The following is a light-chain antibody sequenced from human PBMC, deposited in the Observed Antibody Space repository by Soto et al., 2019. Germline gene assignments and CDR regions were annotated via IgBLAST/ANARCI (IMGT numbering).Light chain of an antibody. Sequence: QSALTQPASVSGSPGQSIAISCTGTSSDVGKYSYVSWFQQYPCNAPKLMIYEVSNRPSGVSNRFSGSKSGNTASLTISGLQGEDSADYYCSSFTTSSTWVFGGGTKLTVL. V-gene: IGLV2-14*01. CDR2: EVS. CDR3: SSFTTSSTWV. CDR1: SSDVGKYSY. J-gene: IGLJ3*02.